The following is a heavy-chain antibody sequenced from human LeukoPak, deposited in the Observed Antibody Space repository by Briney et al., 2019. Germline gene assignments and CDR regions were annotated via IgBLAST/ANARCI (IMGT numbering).Heavy chain of an antibody. Sequence: ASVKDSCKASGYTFTGYYMHWVRQAPGQGLEWMGWINPNSGGTNYAQKFQGRVTMTRDTSISTAYMELSRLRSDDTAVYYCARADTWGGHEGYYYYYYGMDVWGQGTTVTVSS. D-gene: IGHD3-16*01. CDR2: INPNSGGT. CDR3: ARADTWGGHEGYYYYYYGMDV. J-gene: IGHJ6*02. CDR1: GYTFTGYY. V-gene: IGHV1-2*02.